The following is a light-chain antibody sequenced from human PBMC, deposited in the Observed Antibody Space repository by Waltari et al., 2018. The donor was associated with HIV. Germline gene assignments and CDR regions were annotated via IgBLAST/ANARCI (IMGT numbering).Light chain of an antibody. CDR3: AAWDDSLNGLVV. V-gene: IGLV1-44*01. Sequence: QSVLTQPPSASGTPGQRVTISCSGSSSNIGSNTVNWYQQLPGTAPKLLIYSNNQRPSGVPDRVSGSKSGTSASLAISGLQSDDEADYYCAAWDDSLNGLVVFGGGTKLTVL. CDR2: SNN. CDR1: SSNIGSNT. J-gene: IGLJ2*01.